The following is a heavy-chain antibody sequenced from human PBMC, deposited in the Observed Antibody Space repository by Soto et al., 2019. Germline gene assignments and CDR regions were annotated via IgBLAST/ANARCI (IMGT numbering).Heavy chain of an antibody. D-gene: IGHD2-2*01. CDR3: AREDQLLPYYYYYYMDV. CDR2: IKQDGSEK. V-gene: IGHV3-7*01. Sequence: GGSLRLSCAASGFTFSSYWMSWVRQAPGKGLEWVANIKQDGSEKYYVDSVKGRFTISRDNAKNSLYLQMNSLRAEDTAVYYCAREDQLLPYYYYYYMDVWGKGTTVTVSS. J-gene: IGHJ6*03. CDR1: GFTFSSYW.